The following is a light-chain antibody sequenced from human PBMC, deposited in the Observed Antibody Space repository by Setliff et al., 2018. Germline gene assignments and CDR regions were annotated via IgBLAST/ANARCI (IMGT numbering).Light chain of an antibody. CDR1: SSDVETYNI. J-gene: IGLJ1*01. V-gene: IGLV2-23*02. Sequence: QSVLTQPASVSGSPGQSITISCTGSSSDVETYNIVSWYQQHPGKAPKILIYQVNQRPSGVSDRFSGPKSGNTASLTISGLQAEDEADYYCLSYAGSGTYVFGRGTKVTVL. CDR2: QVN. CDR3: LSYAGSGTYV.